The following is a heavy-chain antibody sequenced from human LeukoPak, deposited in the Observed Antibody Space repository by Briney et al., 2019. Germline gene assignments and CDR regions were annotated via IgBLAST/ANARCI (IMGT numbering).Heavy chain of an antibody. J-gene: IGHJ4*02. Sequence: QPGGSLRLSCTASGFTFGDYAMSWVRQAPGKGLEWVGFIRSKAYGGTTEYAASVKGRFTISRDDSKSIAYLQMNSLKTEDTAVYYCTESGWYGSICDYWGQGTLVTVSS. V-gene: IGHV3-49*04. CDR2: IRSKAYGGTT. CDR3: TESGWYGSICDY. CDR1: GFTFGDYA. D-gene: IGHD6-19*01.